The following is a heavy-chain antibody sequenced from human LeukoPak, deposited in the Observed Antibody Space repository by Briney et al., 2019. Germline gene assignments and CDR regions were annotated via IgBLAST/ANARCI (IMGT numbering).Heavy chain of an antibody. CDR1: GFTFSDYY. CDR2: ISSSGNST. J-gene: IGHJ4*02. Sequence: KPGGSLRLSCAASGFTFSDYYMSWIRQAPGKGLEWVSYISSSGNSTYYSDSVRGRFTISRDNAKNSLHLQMNSLRAEDTAVYYCARDGGSSWYFDYWGQGTLATVSS. V-gene: IGHV3-11*04. D-gene: IGHD6-13*01. CDR3: ARDGGSSWYFDY.